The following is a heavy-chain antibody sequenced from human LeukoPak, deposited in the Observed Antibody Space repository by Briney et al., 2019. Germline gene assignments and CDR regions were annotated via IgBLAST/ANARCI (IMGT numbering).Heavy chain of an antibody. Sequence: PSQTLSLTCTVSGGSISGGGYYWSWIRQHPGKGLEWIGYIYYSGSTHYNPSLKSRVTISVDTSKNQFSLKLSSVTAADTAVYYCARGGRLGRWDWFDPWGQGTLVTVSS. D-gene: IGHD1-26*01. CDR3: ARGGRLGRWDWFDP. V-gene: IGHV4-31*03. CDR2: IYYSGST. CDR1: GGSISGGGYY. J-gene: IGHJ5*02.